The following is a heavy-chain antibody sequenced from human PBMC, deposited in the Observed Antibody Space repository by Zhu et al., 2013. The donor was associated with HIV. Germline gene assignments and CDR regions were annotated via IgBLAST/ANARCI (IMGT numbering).Heavy chain of an antibody. CDR3: ARGRHYYDSSGYSGAFDI. Sequence: QVQLVQSGAEVKKPGASVKVSCKASGYTFTSYDINWVRQATGQGLEWMGWMNPNSGNTGYAQKFQGRVTMTRNTSISTAYMELSSLRSEDTAVYYCARGRHYYDSSGYSGAFDIWAKGQWSPSLQ. CDR1: GYTFTSYD. CDR2: MNPNSGNT. J-gene: IGHJ3*02. V-gene: IGHV1-8*01. D-gene: IGHD3-22*01.